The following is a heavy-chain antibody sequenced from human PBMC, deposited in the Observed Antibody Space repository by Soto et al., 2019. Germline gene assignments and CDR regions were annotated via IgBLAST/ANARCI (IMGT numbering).Heavy chain of an antibody. J-gene: IGHJ6*02. V-gene: IGHV5-51*01. Sequence: PGESLKFSCKGYGYSFTSYWNGWVRQIPGKGMEWMGIIYPGDSDTRYSPSFQGQVTISADKSISTAYLQWSSLKASDTATYYCSRQGDFLSGFPVYYHYGMDLLCQGITGTVSS. CDR3: SRQGDFLSGFPVYYHYGMDL. D-gene: IGHD3-3*01. CDR2: IYPGDSDT. CDR1: GYSFTSYW.